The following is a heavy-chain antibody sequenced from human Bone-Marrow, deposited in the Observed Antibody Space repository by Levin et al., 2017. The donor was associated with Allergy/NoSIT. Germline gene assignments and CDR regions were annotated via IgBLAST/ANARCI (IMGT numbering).Heavy chain of an antibody. CDR1: GFTFSNAW. D-gene: IGHD6-13*01. Sequence: GGSLRLSCAASGFTFSNAWMSWVRQAPGKGLEWVGRIKSKTDGGTTDYAAPVKGRFTISRDDSKNTLYLQMNSLKTEDTAVYYCTTDPDFIAAAGEYNWFDPWGQGTLVTVSS. V-gene: IGHV3-15*01. J-gene: IGHJ5*02. CDR3: TTDPDFIAAAGEYNWFDP. CDR2: IKSKTDGGTT.